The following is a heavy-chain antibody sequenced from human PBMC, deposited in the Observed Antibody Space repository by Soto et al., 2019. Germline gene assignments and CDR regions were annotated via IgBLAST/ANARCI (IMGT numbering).Heavy chain of an antibody. CDR3: ASYRDSSGLRRYYY. V-gene: IGHV3-15*07. CDR1: DFILSDAW. Sequence: EVQLEESGGGLIKPGESLTLSCAASDFILSDAWMKWVRQAPGKGLEWVGRIKSKAHGGTTDYAAPLKGRFTILRDDSKNTLYLQKNSLQTEDTSMYYCASYRDSSGLRRYYYWGQGALVTVSS. CDR2: IKSKAHGGTT. D-gene: IGHD3-22*01. J-gene: IGHJ4*02.